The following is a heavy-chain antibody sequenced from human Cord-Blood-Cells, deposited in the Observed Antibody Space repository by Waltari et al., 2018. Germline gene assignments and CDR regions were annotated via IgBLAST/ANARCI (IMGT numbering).Heavy chain of an antibody. V-gene: IGHV6-1*01. Sequence: AWNWIRQSPSRGLEWLGRTYYRSKWYNDYAVSVKSRITINPDTSKNQFSLQLNSVTPEDTAVYYCAREGGAAGNWFDPWGQGTLVTVSS. CDR2: TYYRSKWYN. D-gene: IGHD6-13*01. CDR3: AREGGAAGNWFDP. CDR1: A. J-gene: IGHJ5*02.